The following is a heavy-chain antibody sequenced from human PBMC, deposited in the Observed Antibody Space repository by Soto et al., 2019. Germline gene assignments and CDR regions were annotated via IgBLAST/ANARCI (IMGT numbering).Heavy chain of an antibody. Sequence: QVQLVQSGAEVKKPGSSVKVSCKASGGTFSSYAISWVRQAPGQGLEWMGGIIPIFGTANYAQKFQGRVTIXXDXSXXTAYMELSSLRSEDTAVYYCANTNSIAARVGWFDPWGQGTLVTVSS. D-gene: IGHD6-6*01. J-gene: IGHJ5*02. CDR3: ANTNSIAARVGWFDP. CDR1: GGTFSSYA. CDR2: IIPIFGTA. V-gene: IGHV1-69*12.